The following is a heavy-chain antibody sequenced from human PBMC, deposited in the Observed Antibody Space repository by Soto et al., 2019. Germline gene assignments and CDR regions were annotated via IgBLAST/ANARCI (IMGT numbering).Heavy chain of an antibody. Sequence: ASVKVSCKASGYTFTGYYMHWVRQAPGQGLEWMGWINPNSGGTNYAQKFQGWVTMTRDTSISTAYMELSRLRSDDTAVYYCARVYLDFLSASFTYYYYNGMDVWGQGTTVTVSS. D-gene: IGHD3-3*01. J-gene: IGHJ6*02. CDR3: ARVYLDFLSASFTYYYYNGMDV. CDR1: GYTFTGYY. CDR2: INPNSGGT. V-gene: IGHV1-2*04.